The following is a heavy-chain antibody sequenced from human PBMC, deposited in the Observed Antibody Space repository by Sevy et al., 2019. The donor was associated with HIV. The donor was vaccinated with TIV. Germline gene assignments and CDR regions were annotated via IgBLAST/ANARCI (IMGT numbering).Heavy chain of an antibody. V-gene: IGHV2-5*02. CDR1: GFSLSTSGVG. Sequence: SGPTLVKPTQTLTLTCTFSGFSLSTSGVGVGWIRQPPRKALEWLALIYWDDDKRYSPSLRSRVTITKDTSKNQVILNLTNLDPVDTATYYRAHRPATHSGSGSYYVRSHDAFDIWGRGTMVTVSS. D-gene: IGHD3-10*01. CDR3: AHRPATHSGSGSYYVRSHDAFDI. CDR2: IYWDDDK. J-gene: IGHJ3*02.